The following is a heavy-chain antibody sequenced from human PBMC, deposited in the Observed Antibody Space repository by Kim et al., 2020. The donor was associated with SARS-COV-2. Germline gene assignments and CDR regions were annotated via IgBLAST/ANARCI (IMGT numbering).Heavy chain of an antibody. Sequence: QDRVTITRDTSTSAVYMELSSLRSEDTAVYYCARGRLAYDILTSYYFDYWGQGTLVTVSS. CDR3: ARGRLAYDILTSYYFDY. J-gene: IGHJ4*02. V-gene: IGHV1-46*01. D-gene: IGHD3-9*01.